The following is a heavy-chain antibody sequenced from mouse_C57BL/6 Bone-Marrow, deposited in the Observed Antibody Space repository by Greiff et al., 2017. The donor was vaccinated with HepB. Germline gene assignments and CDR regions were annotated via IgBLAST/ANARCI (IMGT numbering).Heavy chain of an antibody. CDR2: IDPEDGET. V-gene: IGHV14-2*01. CDR1: GFNIKDYY. Sequence: EVQLQQSGAELVKPGASVKLSCTASGFNIKDYYMHWVKQRTEQGLEWIGRIDPEDGETKYAPKCQGKDTITAYTSSNTAYLQLSSLTSEDTAVYYCARVPLFITTVRFPYWGQGTTLTVSS. CDR3: ARVPLFITTVRFPY. J-gene: IGHJ2*01. D-gene: IGHD1-1*01.